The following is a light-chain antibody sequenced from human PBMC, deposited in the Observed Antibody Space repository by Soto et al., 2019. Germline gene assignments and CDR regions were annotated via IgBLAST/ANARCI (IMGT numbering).Light chain of an antibody. CDR2: AAS. J-gene: IGKJ1*01. CDR1: QVMSSW. V-gene: IGKV1D-12*01. Sequence: IQMTQKPYSVSASLGDTVTITCRASQVMSSWLAWYQQKPGQAPKLLIFAASKLQSGVPSRFSGSGSRTEFTLTISSLQPEDVATYYCQQADCLPSTFAQ. CDR3: QQADCLPST.